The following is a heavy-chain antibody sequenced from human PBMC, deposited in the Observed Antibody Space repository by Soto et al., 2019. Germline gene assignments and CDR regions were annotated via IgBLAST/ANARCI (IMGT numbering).Heavy chain of an antibody. V-gene: IGHV4-59*08. CDR2: IYYSGST. J-gene: IGHJ3*02. D-gene: IGHD3-10*01. CDR1: GGSISSYY. CDR3: ARRDVLLWFGEFDDFDI. Sequence: SETLSLTCTLSGGSISSYYWSWIRQPPGEGLEWIGYIYYSGSTNYNPSLKSRVTISVDTSKNQFSLKLSSVTAADTAVYYCARRDVLLWFGEFDDFDIWGQGTMVTVSS.